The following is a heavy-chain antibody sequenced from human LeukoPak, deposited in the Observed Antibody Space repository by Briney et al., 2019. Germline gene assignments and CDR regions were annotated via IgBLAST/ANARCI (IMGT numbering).Heavy chain of an antibody. CDR1: GFTFSSYA. CDR2: ISGSGGST. Sequence: GGSLRLSCAASGFTFSSYAMSWVRQPPAKGLECVSAISGSGGSTYYADSVKGRFTISRDNSKNTLYLQMNSLRAEDTAVYYCAKVVGVYCSSTSCPLPIDYWGQGTLGTVSS. CDR3: AKVVGVYCSSTSCPLPIDY. J-gene: IGHJ4*02. V-gene: IGHV3-23*01. D-gene: IGHD2-2*01.